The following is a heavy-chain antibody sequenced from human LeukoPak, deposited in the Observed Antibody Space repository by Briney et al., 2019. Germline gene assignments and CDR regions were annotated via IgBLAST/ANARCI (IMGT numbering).Heavy chain of an antibody. CDR1: GYTFTSYG. Sequence: GASVTVSFKASGYTFTSYGISWVRQAPGQGVERMGWISAYNGNTNYAQKLQGRVTMTTDTSTSTAYMELRSLRSDDTAVYYCARAKRHIVVVTANPGIDYWGQGTLVTVSS. J-gene: IGHJ4*02. D-gene: IGHD2-21*02. V-gene: IGHV1-18*01. CDR3: ARAKRHIVVVTANPGIDY. CDR2: ISAYNGNT.